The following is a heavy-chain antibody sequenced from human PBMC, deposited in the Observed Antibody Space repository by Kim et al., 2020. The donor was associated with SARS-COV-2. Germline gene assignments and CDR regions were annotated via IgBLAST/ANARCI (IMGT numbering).Heavy chain of an antibody. D-gene: IGHD2-15*01. CDR2: IYSNGRT. CDR1: GDSVSGFH. Sequence: SETLSLTCPVSGDSVSGFHWSWIRQPPGKGLEWIGYIYSNGRTNYNPSLESRVTISVDTSKNQCSLKLRSVTAADTAVYYCARAAGGGKIDYWGQGTLVTVSS. V-gene: IGHV4-59*02. CDR3: ARAAGGGKIDY. J-gene: IGHJ4*02.